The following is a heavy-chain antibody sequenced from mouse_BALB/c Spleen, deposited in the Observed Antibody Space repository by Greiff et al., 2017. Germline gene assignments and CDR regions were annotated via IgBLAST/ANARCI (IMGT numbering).Heavy chain of an antibody. V-gene: IGHV1S29*02. D-gene: IGHD1-1*01. Sequence: VQLQQSGPELVKPGASVKISCKASGYTFTDYNMHWVKQSHGKSLEWIGYIYPYNGGTGYNQKFKSKATLTVDNSSSTAYMELRSLTSEDSAVYYCAIYYGSSPAWFAYWGQGTLVTVSA. CDR1: GYTFTDYN. CDR2: IYPYNGGT. CDR3: AIYYGSSPAWFAY. J-gene: IGHJ3*01.